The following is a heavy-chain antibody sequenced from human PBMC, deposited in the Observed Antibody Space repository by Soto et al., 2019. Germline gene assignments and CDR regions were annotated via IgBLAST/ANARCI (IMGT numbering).Heavy chain of an antibody. CDR3: ARRSSSAWFFDY. Sequence: SETLSLTCTVSGGSIINRIYYWGWIRQPPGKGLEWIGTIYYSGSTYYNPSLKSRVTMSVDTSTNQFSLKLTSVTAADTGVYYCARRSSSAWFFDYWGPGTLVTVSS. V-gene: IGHV4-39*01. CDR1: GGSIINRIYY. J-gene: IGHJ4*02. CDR2: IYYSGST. D-gene: IGHD6-19*01.